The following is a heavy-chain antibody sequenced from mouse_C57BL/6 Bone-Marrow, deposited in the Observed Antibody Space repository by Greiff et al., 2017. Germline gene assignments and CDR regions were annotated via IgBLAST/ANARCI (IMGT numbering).Heavy chain of an antibody. J-gene: IGHJ4*01. Sequence: VQLQQSGAELVRPGASVKLSCTASGFNIKDYYMHWVKQRPEQGLEWIGRIDPEDGDTEYAPKFQGKATMTADTSSTTAYLQLSSLTSEDTAVYYCTTGYSNFYYAMDYWGQGTSVTVSS. CDR2: IDPEDGDT. D-gene: IGHD2-5*01. V-gene: IGHV14-1*01. CDR1: GFNIKDYY. CDR3: TTGYSNFYYAMDY.